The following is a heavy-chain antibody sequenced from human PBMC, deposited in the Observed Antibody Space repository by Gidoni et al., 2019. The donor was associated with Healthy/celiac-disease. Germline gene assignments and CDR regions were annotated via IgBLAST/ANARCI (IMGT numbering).Heavy chain of an antibody. D-gene: IGHD4-17*01. V-gene: IGHV2-70*04. Sequence: QVTLKESGPALVKPTQTLTLTCTFSGFSLSTSGMRVSWIRQPPGKALEWLARIDWDDDKFYSTSLKTRLTISKDTSKNQVVLTMTNMDPVDTATYYCARGMTVTHAFDIWGQGTMVTVSS. CDR3: ARGMTVTHAFDI. J-gene: IGHJ3*02. CDR2: IDWDDDK. CDR1: GFSLSTSGMR.